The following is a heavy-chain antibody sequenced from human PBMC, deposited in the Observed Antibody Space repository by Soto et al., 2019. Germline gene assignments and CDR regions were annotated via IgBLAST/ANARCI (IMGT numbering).Heavy chain of an antibody. J-gene: IGHJ4*02. Sequence: SETLSLTCTVSGGSIISGYWSWIRQPPGKGLEWIGYISYSGNTNYNPSLKSRITMSVDTPKNQFSLRLSSVTTADTAVYYCAGLRGYAGSPIDYWGQGTLVTVSS. CDR1: GGSIISGY. CDR2: ISYSGNT. D-gene: IGHD2-15*01. V-gene: IGHV4-59*01. CDR3: AGLRGYAGSPIDY.